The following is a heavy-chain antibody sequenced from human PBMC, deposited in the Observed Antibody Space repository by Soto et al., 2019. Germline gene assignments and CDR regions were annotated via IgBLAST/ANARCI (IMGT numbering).Heavy chain of an antibody. J-gene: IGHJ4*02. CDR1: GYSFTNYA. D-gene: IGHD2-21*02. V-gene: IGHV1-3*04. Sequence: QVQLVQSGPEEKKPGASVIVSCKASGYSFTNYAIHWVRQAPGQRLEWMGWIDTGNGNTEYSQKFHDRVTIIRDTSANTAYMDLSSLTSGDTAVYYCARTGGWSYCGGVCYSFEYWGQGTPVTVSS. CDR3: ARTGGWSYCGGVCYSFEY. CDR2: IDTGNGNT.